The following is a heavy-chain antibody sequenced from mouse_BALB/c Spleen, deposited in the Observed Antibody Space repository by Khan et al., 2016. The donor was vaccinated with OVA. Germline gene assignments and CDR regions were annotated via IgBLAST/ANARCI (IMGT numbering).Heavy chain of an antibody. J-gene: IGHJ4*01. CDR2: IWGGGST. V-gene: IGHV2-6-5*01. CDR1: GFSLSDYG. Sequence: VELVESGPGLVAPSQNLSITCTVSGFSLSDYGVSWIRQPPGKGLEWLGVIWGGGSTYYNSAPKSRLSISKDNSKSQVFLKMSSLQSDDTAMFYCAKGVWSYFYTFDYWGQGTSVTVSS. CDR3: AKGVWSYFYTFDY.